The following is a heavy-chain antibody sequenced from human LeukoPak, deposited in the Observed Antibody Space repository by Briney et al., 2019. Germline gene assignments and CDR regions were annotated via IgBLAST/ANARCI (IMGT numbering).Heavy chain of an antibody. CDR1: GGTFSSYA. CDR3: ARDGYSTYYYDSPPNDYYMDV. D-gene: IGHD3-22*01. J-gene: IGHJ6*03. V-gene: IGHV1-69*04. CDR2: IIPILGIA. Sequence: ASVKVSCKASGGTFSSYAISWVRQAPGQGLEWMGRIIPILGIANYAQKFQGRVTITADKSTSTAYMELRSLRSDDTAVYYCARDGYSTYYYDSPPNDYYMDVWGKGTTVTVSS.